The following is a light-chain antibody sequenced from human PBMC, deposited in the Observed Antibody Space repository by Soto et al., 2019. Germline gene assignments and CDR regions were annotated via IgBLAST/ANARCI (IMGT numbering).Light chain of an antibody. CDR2: GAS. V-gene: IGKV3-15*01. Sequence: EIVMTHSPTTLSVSPGLRSTLSCRASQSVSSNLAWYQKKPGQAPRLLIYGASTRATGIPARFSGSGYGTELTLTISSMQSEDFEVYYCQQYNNWPRTFGHGTKVDIK. CDR3: QQYNNWPRT. J-gene: IGKJ1*01. CDR1: QSVSSN.